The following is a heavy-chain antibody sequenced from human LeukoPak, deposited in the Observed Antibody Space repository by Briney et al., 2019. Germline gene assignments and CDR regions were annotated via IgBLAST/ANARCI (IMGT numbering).Heavy chain of an antibody. J-gene: IGHJ4*02. Sequence: SETLSLTCTVSGGSISSYYWNWIRQPPGKGLEWIGYISYSGSTNYNPSLRSRVTISADTSNNQFSLKLSSVTAADTAVYYCAREAVSGWYDYFDYWGQGTLVTVSS. CDR2: ISYSGST. CDR1: GGSISSYY. D-gene: IGHD6-19*01. CDR3: AREAVSGWYDYFDY. V-gene: IGHV4-59*01.